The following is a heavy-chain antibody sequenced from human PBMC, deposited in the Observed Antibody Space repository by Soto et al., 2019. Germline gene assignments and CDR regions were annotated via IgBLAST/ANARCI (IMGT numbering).Heavy chain of an antibody. CDR3: SRGQRATIGDSFYHGMDV. J-gene: IGHJ6*02. CDR2: IRSRANNYAT. Sequence: GSLRLSCAASGFIFSGSAIHWVRQASGKGLEWVGRIRSRANNYATSFAASVKGRFIFSRDDSKNMAYLQMNTLKTYDTAVYYCSRGQRATIGDSFYHGMDVWGQRTTVTVTS. D-gene: IGHD1-26*01. CDR1: GFIFSGSA. V-gene: IGHV3-73*01.